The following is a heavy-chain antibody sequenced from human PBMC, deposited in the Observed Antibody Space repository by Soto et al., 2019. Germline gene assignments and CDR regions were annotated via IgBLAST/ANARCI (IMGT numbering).Heavy chain of an antibody. D-gene: IGHD3-9*01. J-gene: IGHJ1*01. CDR2: IRDSGDYT. CDR1: GFTFSAYA. V-gene: IGHV3-23*01. Sequence: SGGSLRLSCVASGFTFSAYAMSWVRQAPGKGQQWVSAIRDSGDYTYYADSVKGRFTILRDHSKSTLFLQMDSLNADDTALYYCVMPYGEMLTGYSPFEHWGQGTLVTVSS. CDR3: VMPYGEMLTGYSPFEH.